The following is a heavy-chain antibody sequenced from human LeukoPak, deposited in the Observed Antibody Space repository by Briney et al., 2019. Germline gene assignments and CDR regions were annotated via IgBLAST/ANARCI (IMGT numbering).Heavy chain of an antibody. J-gene: IGHJ4*02. CDR2: IFTGGNT. CDR3: ARDPSSYGSGWSWFDY. Sequence: KSSETLSLTCTVSGGSISSGSYYWSWIRQPAGKGLEWIGRIFTGGNTNYNPSLKSRVTISLDTSKNQFSLKLTSVTAADTAMYYCARDPSSYGSGWSWFDYWGQGTLVTVSS. V-gene: IGHV4-61*02. D-gene: IGHD6-19*01. CDR1: GGSISSGSYY.